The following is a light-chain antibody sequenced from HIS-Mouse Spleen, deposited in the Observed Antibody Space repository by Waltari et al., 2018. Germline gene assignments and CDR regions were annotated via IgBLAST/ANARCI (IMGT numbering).Light chain of an antibody. CDR3: AAWDDSLNGWV. V-gene: IGLV1-44*01. CDR2: SNN. Sequence: QSVLTQPPSASGTPGQRVTISCSGSNSNSGSNPVNWYQQLPGTAPKLLIYSNNQRPSGVPDRFSGSKSGTSASLAISGLQSEDEADYYCAAWDDSLNGWVFGGGTKLTVL. CDR1: NSNSGSNP. J-gene: IGLJ3*02.